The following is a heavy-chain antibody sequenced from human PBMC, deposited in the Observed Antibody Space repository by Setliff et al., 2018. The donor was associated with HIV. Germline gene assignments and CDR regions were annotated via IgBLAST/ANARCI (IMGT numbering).Heavy chain of an antibody. D-gene: IGHD2-2*01. CDR2: INAGNGNT. J-gene: IGHJ6*03. CDR1: GYTFTSYA. CDR3: ARAAGVPAVHTPFRYNYYMDV. Sequence: GASVKVSCKASGYTFTSYAMHWVRQAPGQRLEWMGWINAGNGNTKYSQKFQGRVTITRDTSASTAYMELSSLRSEDTAVYYCARAAGVPAVHTPFRYNYYMDVWGKGTTVTV. V-gene: IGHV1-3*01.